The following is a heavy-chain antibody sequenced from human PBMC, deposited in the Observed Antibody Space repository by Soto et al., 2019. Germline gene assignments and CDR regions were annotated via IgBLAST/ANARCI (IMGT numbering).Heavy chain of an antibody. CDR2: INAGNGNT. J-gene: IGHJ4*03. CDR1: GYTFTSYA. Sequence: GASVKVSCKASGYTFTSYAMHSVRQAPGQRLEWMGWINAGNGNTKYSQKFQGRVTITRDTSASTAYMKLSSLRTEDTAVYYCKRGRYRGGDHGFGIRGQGPMGTVAS. D-gene: IGHD1-1*01. V-gene: IGHV1-3*01. CDR3: KRGRYRGGDHGFGI.